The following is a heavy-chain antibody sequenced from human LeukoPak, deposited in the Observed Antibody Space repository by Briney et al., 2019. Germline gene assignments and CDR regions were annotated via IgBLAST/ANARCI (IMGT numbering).Heavy chain of an antibody. D-gene: IGHD3-22*01. CDR2: IIPIFGTA. Sequence: SVKVSCKASGGTFSSYAISWVRQAPGQGLEWMGGIIPIFGTANYAQKFQGRVTITADESTSTAYMELSSLRSEDTAVYYCARGKGYYDSSGYGYWGQGTLVTVSS. J-gene: IGHJ4*02. CDR1: GGTFSSYA. CDR3: ARGKGYYDSSGYGY. V-gene: IGHV1-69*13.